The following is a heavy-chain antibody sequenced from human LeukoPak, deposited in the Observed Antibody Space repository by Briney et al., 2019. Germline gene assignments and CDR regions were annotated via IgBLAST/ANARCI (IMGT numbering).Heavy chain of an antibody. J-gene: IGHJ3*02. D-gene: IGHD1-26*01. CDR2: IRSDGYHT. V-gene: IGHV3-30*02. Sequence: GGSLRLSCGASGFIFDTHDMHWVRQAPGKGLEWVAFIRSDGYHTYYADSVKGRFTITRDNSKNTLYLQMISLRAEDTAVYYCAKGIGLANDAFDIWGQGTMVTVSS. CDR3: AKGIGLANDAFDI. CDR1: GFIFDTHD.